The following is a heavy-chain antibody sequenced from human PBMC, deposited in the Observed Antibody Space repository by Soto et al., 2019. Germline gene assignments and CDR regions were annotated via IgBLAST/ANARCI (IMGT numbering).Heavy chain of an antibody. J-gene: IGHJ6*02. V-gene: IGHV3-48*03. CDR2: ISSSGSTI. D-gene: IGHD5-18*01. CDR3: AGGYSYGYYYYYGMDV. CDR1: GFTFSSYE. Sequence: PGGSLRLSCAASGFTFSSYEMNWVRQAPGKGLEWVSYISSSGSTIYYADSVKGRFTISRDNAKNSLYLQMNSLRAEDTAVYYCAGGYSYGYYYYYGMDVWGQGTTVTVSS.